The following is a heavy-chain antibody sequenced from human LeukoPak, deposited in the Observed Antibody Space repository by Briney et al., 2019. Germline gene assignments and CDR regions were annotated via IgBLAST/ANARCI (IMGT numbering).Heavy chain of an antibody. Sequence: PGGSLRLSCAASGFMFSNNWMSWVRQAPGKGLEWVANIKQDGSEKYYVDSVKGRFTISRDNARNSLYLQMNSLRAEDTAGYYCATSSGKAAWDYWGQGALVTVSS. D-gene: IGHD3-22*01. CDR1: GFMFSNNW. V-gene: IGHV3-7*05. CDR2: IKQDGSEK. CDR3: ATSSGKAAWDY. J-gene: IGHJ4*02.